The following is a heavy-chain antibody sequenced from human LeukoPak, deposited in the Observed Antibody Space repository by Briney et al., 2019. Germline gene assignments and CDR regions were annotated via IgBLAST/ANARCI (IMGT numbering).Heavy chain of an antibody. D-gene: IGHD1-26*01. CDR1: GYIFTNYG. V-gene: IGHV1-18*01. CDR3: ARLSGNYPLDY. Sequence: ASVKVSCKASGYIFTNYGISWVRQAPGQGLEWMGWISAYYGNTNYAQKLQGRVTMTTDTSTSTAYMEVRNLRSDDTAVYYCARLSGNYPLDYWGQGTLVTVSS. CDR2: ISAYYGNT. J-gene: IGHJ4*02.